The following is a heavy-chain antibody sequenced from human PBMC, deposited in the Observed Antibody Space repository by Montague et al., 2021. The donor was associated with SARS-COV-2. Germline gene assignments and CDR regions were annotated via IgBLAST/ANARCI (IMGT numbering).Heavy chain of an antibody. CDR3: ARDGRFGELDY. V-gene: IGHV3-48*03. CDR2: ISSSGSTI. D-gene: IGHD3-10*01. Sequence: SLRLSCAASGFTFRTYEMNWVRQAPGKGLEWVSYISSSGSTIYYADSVKSRLTISRDNAKNSLYLQMNSLRAEDTAVYYCARDGRFGELDYWGQGTLVTVST. J-gene: IGHJ4*02. CDR1: GFTFRTYE.